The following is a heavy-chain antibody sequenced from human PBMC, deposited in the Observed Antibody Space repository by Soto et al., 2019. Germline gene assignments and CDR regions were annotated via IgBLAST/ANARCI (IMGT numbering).Heavy chain of an antibody. CDR2: ISSGGTTI. CDR3: ATKGGGYYFQFDP. CDR1: GFTFSDYY. D-gene: IGHD3-22*01. J-gene: IGHJ5*02. V-gene: IGHV3-11*01. Sequence: QVQLVESGGGFVKPGGSLRLSCAASGFTFSDYYMSWIRQAPGKGLEWVSYISSGGTTIYYADSVKGRFTISRDDATNSLFLQMNSLRPEDTAVYFCATKGGGYYFQFDPWDQGTLVTVSS.